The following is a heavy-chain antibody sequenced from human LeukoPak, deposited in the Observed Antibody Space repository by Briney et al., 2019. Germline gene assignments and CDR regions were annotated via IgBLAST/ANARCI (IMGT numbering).Heavy chain of an antibody. D-gene: IGHD5-12*01. V-gene: IGHV1-18*04. CDR1: GYTFTGYY. CDR2: ISAYNGNT. J-gene: IGHJ4*02. CDR3: TSRGYSGYGQFDY. Sequence: ASVKVSCKASGYTFTGYYMHWVRQAPGQGLEWLGWISAYNGNTNYAQKLQGRVTMTTDTSTSTAYMELRSLRSDDTAVYYCTSRGYSGYGQFDYWGQGTLVTVSS.